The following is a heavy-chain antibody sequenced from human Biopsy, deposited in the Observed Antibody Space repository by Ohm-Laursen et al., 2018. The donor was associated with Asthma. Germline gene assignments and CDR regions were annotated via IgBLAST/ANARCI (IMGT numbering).Heavy chain of an antibody. D-gene: IGHD2-15*01. CDR1: GYTFSNYA. CDR2: ISGYNGDT. J-gene: IGHJ5*02. Sequence: ASVKVSCKASGYTFSNYAISWARQAPGQGLEWMGWISGYNGDTKFAQNVEGRLSLTTDTSTSTAYMELRSLTSDDTAVYYCVRDKVVVVPGSKGPTDWFDPWGQGTLVTVSS. CDR3: VRDKVVVVPGSKGPTDWFDP. V-gene: IGHV1-18*04.